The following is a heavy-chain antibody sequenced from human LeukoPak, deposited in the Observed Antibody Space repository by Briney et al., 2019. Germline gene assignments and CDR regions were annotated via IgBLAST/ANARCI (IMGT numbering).Heavy chain of an antibody. CDR1: GGSISSYY. J-gene: IGHJ4*02. CDR2: IYYSGST. CDR3: ARMGNPATVTADY. D-gene: IGHD4-17*01. Sequence: SETLSLTCTVSGGSISSYYWSWIRKPPGKGLEWIGYIYYSGSTNYNPSLKSRVAISVDTSKNQFSLKLSSVTAADTAVYYCARMGNPATVTADYWGQGTLVTVSS. V-gene: IGHV4-59*08.